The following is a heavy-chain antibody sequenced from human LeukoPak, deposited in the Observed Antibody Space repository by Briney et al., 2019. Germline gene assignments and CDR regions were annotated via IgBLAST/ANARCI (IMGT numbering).Heavy chain of an antibody. Sequence: GGSLRLSCVASGFTFTRNCMHWVRPAPAKGLEWVAAIPHDGSNALYADSVKGRFTISRDDSKNTQYLQMNSLRIEDSAMYYCATGSDYYYASWGQGTLVTVS. CDR1: GFTFTRNC. V-gene: IGHV3-30*03. CDR2: IPHDGSNA. CDR3: ATGSDYYYAS. J-gene: IGHJ5*02. D-gene: IGHD3-3*01.